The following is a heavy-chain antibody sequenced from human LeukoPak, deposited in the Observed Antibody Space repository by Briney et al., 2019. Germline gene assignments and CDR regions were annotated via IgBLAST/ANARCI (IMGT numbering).Heavy chain of an antibody. CDR3: ARDRTGYGHLDY. J-gene: IGHJ4*02. CDR2: IYYSGST. D-gene: IGHD5-12*01. CDR1: GGSISSSGYY. V-gene: IGHV4-31*03. Sequence: PSETLSLTCTVSGGSISSSGYYWSWIRQHPGKGLEWIGYIYYSGSTYYNPSLKSRDTISVDTSKNQFSLKLNSVTAADTAVYYCARDRTGYGHLDYWGQGTLVTVSS.